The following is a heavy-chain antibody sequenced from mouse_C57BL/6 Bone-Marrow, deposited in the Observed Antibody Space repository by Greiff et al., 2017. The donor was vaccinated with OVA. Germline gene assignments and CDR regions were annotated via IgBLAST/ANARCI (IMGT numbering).Heavy chain of an antibody. CDR1: GYTFTGYW. Sequence: VNVVESGAELMKPGASVKLSCKATGYTFTGYWIEWVKQRPGHGLEWIGEILPGSGSTNYNEKFKGKATFTADTSSNTAYMQLSSLTTEDSAIYYCAREGYYGSSEDWYAMDYWGQGTSVTVSS. V-gene: IGHV1-9*01. CDR2: ILPGSGST. CDR3: AREGYYGSSEDWYAMDY. J-gene: IGHJ4*01. D-gene: IGHD1-1*01.